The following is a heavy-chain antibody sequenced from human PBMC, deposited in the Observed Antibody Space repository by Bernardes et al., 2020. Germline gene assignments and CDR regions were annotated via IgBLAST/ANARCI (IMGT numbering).Heavy chain of an antibody. Sequence: QPPGKGLEWLGYIYYRRRTGYNPSLQRRFSISLDTSKHQFSLKLNSVTASDTAVYYCARVGTTVTTFDSWGQGILVNVSS. CDR3: ARVGTTVTTFDS. D-gene: IGHD4-17*01. V-gene: IGHV4-59*01. CDR2: IYYRRRT. J-gene: IGHJ4*02.